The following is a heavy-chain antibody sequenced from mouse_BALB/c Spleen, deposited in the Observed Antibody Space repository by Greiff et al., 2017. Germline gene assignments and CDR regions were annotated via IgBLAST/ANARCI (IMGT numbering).Heavy chain of an antibody. D-gene: IGHD2-2*01. CDR1: GFNVKDYY. V-gene: IGHV14-4*02. CDR2: IDPENGAT. CDR3: NAGYGGDYYAMDY. J-gene: IGHJ4*01. Sequence: VQLQQSGAELVRSGASVKLSCTASGFNVKDYYMHWVKQRPEQGLEWIGWIDPENGATEYAPKFQGKATMTADTSSNTAYLQLSSLTSEDTAVYYCNAGYGGDYYAMDYWGQGTSVTVSS.